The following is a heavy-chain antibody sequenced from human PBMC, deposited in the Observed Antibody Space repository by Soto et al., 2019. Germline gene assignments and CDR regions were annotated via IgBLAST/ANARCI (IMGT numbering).Heavy chain of an antibody. CDR3: AHRYCRSGTCYNVFDY. CDR1: GFSLSTTGVG. Sequence: QITLKESGPTLVKPTQTLTLTCTFSGFSLSTTGVGVGWIRQPPGKALEWLALIYWDDDKRYSPSLKSRLTITKDPSRNQVVLTMTNMDPVDTATYYCAHRYCRSGTCYNVFDYWGQGTLVAVSS. CDR2: IYWDDDK. J-gene: IGHJ4*02. D-gene: IGHD2-15*01. V-gene: IGHV2-5*02.